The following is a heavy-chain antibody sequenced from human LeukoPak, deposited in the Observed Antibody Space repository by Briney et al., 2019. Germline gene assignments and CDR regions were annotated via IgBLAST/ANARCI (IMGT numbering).Heavy chain of an antibody. J-gene: IGHJ4*02. CDR1: GFTFSSYW. V-gene: IGHV3-74*01. Sequence: GGSLRLSCAASGFTFSSYWMHWVRQAPGKGLVWVSRINSDGSSTSYADSVKGRFTISRDNARNTLYLQMNSLRAEDTAVYYCARAMGATTFDYWGQGTLVTVSS. CDR3: ARAMGATTFDY. CDR2: INSDGSST. D-gene: IGHD1-26*01.